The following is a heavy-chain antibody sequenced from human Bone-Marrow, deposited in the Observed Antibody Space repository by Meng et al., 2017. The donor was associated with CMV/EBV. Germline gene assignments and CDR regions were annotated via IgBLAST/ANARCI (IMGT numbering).Heavy chain of an antibody. J-gene: IGHJ6*02. CDR3: AREEVYTSTFYYYGMDV. D-gene: IGHD5/OR15-5a*01. Sequence: ASVKVSCKASGYTFTGYNIHWVRQAPGQGLDWMGWINPHSGDTKYAEKFQGRVTLTRDTSISTAYMELSRLRSDDTAVYYCAREEVYTSTFYYYGMDVWGQGTTVTVSS. CDR1: GYTFTGYN. CDR2: INPHSGDT. V-gene: IGHV1-2*02.